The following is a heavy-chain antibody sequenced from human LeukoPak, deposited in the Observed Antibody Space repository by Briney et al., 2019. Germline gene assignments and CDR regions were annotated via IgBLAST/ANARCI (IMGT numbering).Heavy chain of an antibody. CDR3: ARVALGEWELLIAPLFDY. CDR1: GFTFSSYW. J-gene: IGHJ4*02. D-gene: IGHD1-26*01. CDR2: IKQDGSEK. V-gene: IGHV3-7*01. Sequence: GGSLRLSCAASGFTFSSYWMSWVRQAPGKGLEWVANIKQDGSEKYYVDSVKGRFTISRDNAKNSLYLQMNSLRAEDTAVYYCARVALGEWELLIAPLFDYWGQGTLVTVSS.